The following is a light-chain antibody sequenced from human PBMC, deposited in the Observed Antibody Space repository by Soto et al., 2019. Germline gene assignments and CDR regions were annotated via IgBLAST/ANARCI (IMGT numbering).Light chain of an antibody. V-gene: IGKV3-20*01. CDR2: GAS. CDR1: QSVSSSF. CDR3: QQYDSSPRT. Sequence: DIVLTQSPGALSLSPGERATLSYRASQSVSSSFLAWYQQKPGQAPRLLIYGASSRATGIPDRFSGSGSGTDFTLTISRLEPEDFAVYYCQQYDSSPRTFGQGTKVEIK. J-gene: IGKJ1*01.